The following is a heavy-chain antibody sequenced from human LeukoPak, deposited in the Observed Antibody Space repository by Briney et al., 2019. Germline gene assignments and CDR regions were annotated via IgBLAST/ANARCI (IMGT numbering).Heavy chain of an antibody. CDR3: ARDRAVATTNYYYGMDV. V-gene: IGHV4-61*01. J-gene: IGHJ6*02. CDR1: GDSISSSIYY. D-gene: IGHD5-12*01. Sequence: SETLSLTCTVSGDSISSSIYYWSWIRQPPGKGLEWIGYIYYSGSTNYNPSLKSRVTISVDTSKNQFSLKLSSVTAADTAVYYCARDRAVATTNYYYGMDVWGQGTTVTVSS. CDR2: IYYSGST.